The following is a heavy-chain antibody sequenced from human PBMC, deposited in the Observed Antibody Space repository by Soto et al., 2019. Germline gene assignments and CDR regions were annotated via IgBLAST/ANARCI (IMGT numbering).Heavy chain of an antibody. CDR1: GFKFNSYG. J-gene: IGHJ3*02. V-gene: IGHV3-33*01. CDR2: IWYDVINK. D-gene: IGHD1-26*01. Sequence: GGSLSLFCGLFGFKFNSYGMLRLRQATGKGLEWVAVIWYDVINKYYADSVKGRFTISRDNSKNTLYLQMNSLRAEDTAVYYCARDTVGATSDAFDIWGQGPIVTVSS. CDR3: ARDTVGATSDAFDI.